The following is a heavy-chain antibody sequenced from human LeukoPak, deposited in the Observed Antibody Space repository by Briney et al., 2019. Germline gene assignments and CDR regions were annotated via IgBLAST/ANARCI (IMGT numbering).Heavy chain of an antibody. CDR2: IWYDGSNK. CDR3: ARDPYSSSSLGMDV. V-gene: IGHV3-33*01. CDR1: GFTFSSYG. Sequence: PGGSLRLSCAASGFTFSSYGMHWVRQAPGKGLEWVAVIWYDGSNKYYADSVKGRFTISRDNSKNTLYLQMNSLRAEDTAVYYCARDPYSSSSLGMDVWGQGTTVTVSS. D-gene: IGHD6-6*01. J-gene: IGHJ6*02.